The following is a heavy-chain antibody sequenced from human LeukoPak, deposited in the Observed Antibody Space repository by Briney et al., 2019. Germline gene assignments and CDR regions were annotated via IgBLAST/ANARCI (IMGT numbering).Heavy chain of an antibody. CDR1: GGSISNYY. V-gene: IGHV4-59*01. Sequence: SESLSLTCSVSGGSISNYYWSWIRQPPGKGLEWIGYIYHNGGTNYNPSLKSRVTISVDMSKNQFSLKLSSVTAADTAVYYCAKVVSGWFDPWGQGTLVTVSS. CDR3: AKVVSGWFDP. J-gene: IGHJ5*02. CDR2: IYHNGGT. D-gene: IGHD6-19*01.